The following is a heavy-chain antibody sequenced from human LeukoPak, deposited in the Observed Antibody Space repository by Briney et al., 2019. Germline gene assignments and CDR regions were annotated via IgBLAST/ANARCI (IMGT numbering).Heavy chain of an antibody. CDR2: ISSSGSTI. J-gene: IGHJ3*02. Sequence: PGGSLRLSCAASGFTFSSYEMNWVRQAPGKGLEWVSYISSSGSTIYYADSVKGRFTISRDNAKNSLYLQMNSLRAEDTAVYYCARFPKWGRNDAFDIWGQGTMVTVSS. D-gene: IGHD2-8*01. CDR1: GFTFSSYE. V-gene: IGHV3-48*03. CDR3: ARFPKWGRNDAFDI.